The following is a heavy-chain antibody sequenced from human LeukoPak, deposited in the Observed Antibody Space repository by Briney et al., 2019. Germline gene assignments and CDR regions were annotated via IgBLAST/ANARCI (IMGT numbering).Heavy chain of an antibody. CDR3: TRDSETYNWFDP. CDR1: GFTFSDSA. Sequence: GGSLRLSCVASGFTFSDSAIHWVRQSSGKGLEWIGHMDKETNLYATALAASVKGRFTVSRDDSKNTAYLHMNSLKTEDTALYYCTRDSETYNWFDPWGQGTLVTVSS. D-gene: IGHD1-26*01. V-gene: IGHV3-73*01. CDR2: MDKETNLYAT. J-gene: IGHJ5*02.